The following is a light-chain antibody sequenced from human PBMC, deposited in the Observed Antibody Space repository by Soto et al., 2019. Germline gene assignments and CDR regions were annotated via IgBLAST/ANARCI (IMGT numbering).Light chain of an antibody. J-gene: IGLJ3*02. CDR1: SGHNNYA. CDR2: LNSDGRH. CDR3: QTWGTGYWV. Sequence: QSVLTQSPSASASLGASVKLTCTLSSGHNNYAIAWLQQQPDKGPRFLMTLNSDGRHRKGDGIPDRFSGSSSGAERYLTISSLQSEDEADYYCQTWGTGYWVFGGGTKLTVL. V-gene: IGLV4-69*01.